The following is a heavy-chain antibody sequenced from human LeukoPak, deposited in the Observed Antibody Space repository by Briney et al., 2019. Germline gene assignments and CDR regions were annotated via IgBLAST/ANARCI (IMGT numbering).Heavy chain of an antibody. V-gene: IGHV3-7*02. CDR1: GFTFSNYW. J-gene: IGHJ4*02. CDR3: ARTIRGY. Sequence: GGSLRLSCAASGFTFSNYWMSWVRQAPGKGLEWVVNIKEDGSEKYYVDSVKGRFTISRDNAKNSLYLQMNSLRAEDTAVYYCARTIRGYWGQGTLVTVSS. CDR2: IKEDGSEK. D-gene: IGHD3-10*01.